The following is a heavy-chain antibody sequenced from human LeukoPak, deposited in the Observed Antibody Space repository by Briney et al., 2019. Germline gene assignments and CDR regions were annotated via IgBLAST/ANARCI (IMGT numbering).Heavy chain of an antibody. CDR3: AKDILIGSGTHNEGAFDY. D-gene: IGHD3-10*01. J-gene: IGHJ4*02. CDR2: ISWNSGSI. V-gene: IGHV3-9*01. Sequence: GRSLRLSCAASGFTFDDYAMDWVRQAPGKGLEGVSGISWNSGSIGYADSVKGRFTISRDNAKNSLYLQMNSLRAEDTALYYCAKDILIGSGTHNEGAFDYWGQGTLVTVSS. CDR1: GFTFDDYA.